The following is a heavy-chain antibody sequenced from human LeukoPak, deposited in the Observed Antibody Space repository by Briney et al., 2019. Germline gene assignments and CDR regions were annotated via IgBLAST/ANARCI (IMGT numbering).Heavy chain of an antibody. V-gene: IGHV4-61*01. D-gene: IGHD5-24*01. CDR3: ARGIGGYNFVY. CDR2: MYDSGST. CDR1: GGSVSSGNYH. J-gene: IGHJ4*02. Sequence: PSETLSLTCTVSGGSVSSGNYHWSWMRQPPGRGLEWIGYMYDSGSTNYNPSLKSRVTISVDTSKNQFSLELNSVTAADTAVYYCARGIGGYNFVYWGQGTLVTVSS.